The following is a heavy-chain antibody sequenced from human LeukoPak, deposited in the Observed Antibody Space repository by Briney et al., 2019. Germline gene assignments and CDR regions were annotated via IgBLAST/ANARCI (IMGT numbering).Heavy chain of an antibody. V-gene: IGHV3-23*01. J-gene: IGHJ4*02. CDR3: AKDLVSGDWYWRGFDS. D-gene: IGHD6-19*01. CDR1: GFTFNSYV. Sequence: GGSLRLSCAASGFTFNSYVMSWVRQAPGKGLEWVSAIGGSGARTYYADSVRGRFTISRGNSKNTVYLQLNSLRGEDTAVYYCAKDLVSGDWYWRGFDSWGQGTLVTVSS. CDR2: IGGSGART.